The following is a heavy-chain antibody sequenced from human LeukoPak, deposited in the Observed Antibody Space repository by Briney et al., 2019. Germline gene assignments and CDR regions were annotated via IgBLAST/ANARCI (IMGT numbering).Heavy chain of an antibody. J-gene: IGHJ6*03. CDR1: GYTFTSYD. D-gene: IGHD6-13*01. V-gene: IGHV1-8*01. Sequence: GASVKVSCKASGYTFTSYDINWVRQATGQGLEWMGWMNPNSGNTGYAQKFQGRVTMTRNTSISTAYMELSSLRSEDTAVYYCAGGRSSSWGYYYYYMDVWGKGTTVTVSS. CDR2: MNPNSGNT. CDR3: AGGRSSSWGYYYYYMDV.